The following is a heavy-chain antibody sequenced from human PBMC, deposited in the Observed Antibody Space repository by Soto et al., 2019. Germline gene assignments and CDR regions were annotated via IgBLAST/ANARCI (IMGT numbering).Heavy chain of an antibody. CDR1: GFTFSSHY. Sequence: PGGSLRLSCAASGFTFSSHYMSWVRQAQGKGLEWVANIKQDGSDKYYVDSVKGRFTISRDNAKNSLFLQMNSLGAEDTGVYYCAREAIVVEVATMDDAFDIWGQGTVVTVSS. CDR3: AREAIVVEVATMDDAFDI. D-gene: IGHD2-15*01. CDR2: IKQDGSDK. V-gene: IGHV3-7*03. J-gene: IGHJ3*02.